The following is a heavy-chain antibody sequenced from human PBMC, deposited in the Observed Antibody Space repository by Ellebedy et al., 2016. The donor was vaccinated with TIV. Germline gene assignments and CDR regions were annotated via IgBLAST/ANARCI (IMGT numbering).Heavy chain of an antibody. CDR2: IYPGYSDT. Sequence: GESLKISCKGSVYSFASYWIVLVRPMPGKGLELMGIIYPGYSDTRYSASFQGQVTISADKSINTAYLEWTSLKASDTAMDYCARRIGDGERTLDLWGQGTQVSVSS. J-gene: IGHJ5*02. D-gene: IGHD3-10*01. CDR1: VYSFASYW. CDR3: ARRIGDGERTLDL. V-gene: IGHV5-51*01.